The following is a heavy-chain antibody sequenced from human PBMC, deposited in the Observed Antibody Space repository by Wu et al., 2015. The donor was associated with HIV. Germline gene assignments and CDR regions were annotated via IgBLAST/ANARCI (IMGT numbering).Heavy chain of an antibody. Sequence: QVQLVQSGAEVKKPGASVKVSCKASGYTFXGYYMHWVRQAPGQGLEWMGWINPNSGGTNYAQKFQGRVTMTRDTSISTAYMELSRLRSDDTAVYYCARDMGHEGRQWLVQPGAFDIWGQGTMVTVSS. CDR3: ARDMGHEGRQWLVQPGAFDI. D-gene: IGHD6-19*01. J-gene: IGHJ3*02. V-gene: IGHV1-2*02. CDR1: GYTFXGYY. CDR2: INPNSGGT.